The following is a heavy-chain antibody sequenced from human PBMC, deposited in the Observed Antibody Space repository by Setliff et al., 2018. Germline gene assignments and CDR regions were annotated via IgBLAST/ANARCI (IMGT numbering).Heavy chain of an antibody. CDR3: VRGQWPRTVVAITCGH. D-gene: IGHD3-22*01. CDR1: GYSFTVFG. CDR2: ISPYYGST. Sequence: GASVKVSCKTSGYSFTVFGISWVRQAPGQGLKCMGWISPYYGSTNYAQKFQGRVTMTTDTSTSTAYMELTSLTSDDTALYYCVRGQWPRTVVAITCGHWGQGTLVTVSS. V-gene: IGHV1-18*01. J-gene: IGHJ4*02.